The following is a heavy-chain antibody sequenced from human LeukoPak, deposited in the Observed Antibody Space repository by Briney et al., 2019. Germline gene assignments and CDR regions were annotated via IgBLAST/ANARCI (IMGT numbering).Heavy chain of an antibody. Sequence: PSETLSLTCTVSGGSISSSSHHWGWIRQPPGKGLEWIGRIYYSGSTYYNPSLKSRVTISVDTSKNQFSLKLSSVTAADTAVYYCAREDSSGYSQDTFDYWGQGTLVTVSS. CDR1: GGSISSSSHH. V-gene: IGHV4-39*07. CDR3: AREDSSGYSQDTFDY. J-gene: IGHJ4*02. D-gene: IGHD3-22*01. CDR2: IYYSGST.